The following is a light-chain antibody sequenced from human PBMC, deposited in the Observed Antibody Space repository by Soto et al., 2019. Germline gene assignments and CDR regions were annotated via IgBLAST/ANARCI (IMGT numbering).Light chain of an antibody. CDR1: QSVSSNY. CDR2: GAS. CDR3: QQYGSSPWT. Sequence: EVVLTQSPGTLSLSPGEGATLSCRASQSVSSNYLAWYQQRPGQAPRLLIYGASSRATGIPDRFSGSGSGTDFTLTISRLEPEDFAVYYCQQYGSSPWTFGQGTKVAIK. V-gene: IGKV3-20*01. J-gene: IGKJ1*01.